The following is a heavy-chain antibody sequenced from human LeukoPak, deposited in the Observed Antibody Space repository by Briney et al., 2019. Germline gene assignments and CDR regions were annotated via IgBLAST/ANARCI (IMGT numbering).Heavy chain of an antibody. J-gene: IGHJ4*02. V-gene: IGHV4-38-2*02. D-gene: IGHD3-10*01. CDR2: IYHSGST. CDR1: GYSISSGYY. CDR3: ARDAGDYYGSGSYYTHFDY. Sequence: SETLSLTCTVSGYSISSGYYWGWIRQPPGKGLEWIGSIYHSGSTYYNPSLKSRVTISVDTSKNQFSLKLSSVTAADTAVYYCARDAGDYYGSGSYYTHFDYWGQGTLVTVSS.